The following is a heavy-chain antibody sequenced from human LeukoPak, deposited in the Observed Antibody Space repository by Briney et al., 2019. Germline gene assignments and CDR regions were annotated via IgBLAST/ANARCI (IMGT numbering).Heavy chain of an antibody. CDR2: INPNSGGT. J-gene: IGHJ4*02. Sequence: GASVKVSCKASGYTFTGYYMHWVRQAPGQGLEWMGWINPNSGGTNYAQKFQGRVTMTRDTSISTAYMELSRLRSDDTAVYYCARDVIVDTAMVTGSNFDYWGQGTLVTVSS. D-gene: IGHD5-18*01. CDR3: ARDVIVDTAMVTGSNFDY. V-gene: IGHV1-2*02. CDR1: GYTFTGYY.